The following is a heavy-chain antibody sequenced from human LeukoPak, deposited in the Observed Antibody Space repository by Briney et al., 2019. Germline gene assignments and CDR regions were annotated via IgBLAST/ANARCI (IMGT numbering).Heavy chain of an antibody. J-gene: IGHJ3*02. CDR2: TYTGGST. CDR1: GGSISSYY. D-gene: IGHD1-26*01. CDR3: AGVRWELLHDAFDI. V-gene: IGHV4-4*07. Sequence: SETLSLTCTVSGGSISSYYWSWIRQPAGKGLEWIGRTYTGGSTNYNPSLKSRVTMSVDTSKNQFSLKLSSVTAADTAVYYCAGVRWELLHDAFDIWGQGTMVTVSS.